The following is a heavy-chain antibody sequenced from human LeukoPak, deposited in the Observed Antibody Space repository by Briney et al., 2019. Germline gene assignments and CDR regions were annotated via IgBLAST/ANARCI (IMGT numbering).Heavy chain of an antibody. V-gene: IGHV3-23*01. CDR1: GFTFSNYA. CDR2: ISGSGGST. J-gene: IGHJ6*02. Sequence: GGSLRLSCAASGFTFSNYAMSWVRQAPGKGLECVSVISGSGGSTYYADSVKGRFTISRDNSYNTLYLQMNSLRADDTAAYYCTKHRTGPPYGLDVWGQGTTVTVSS. CDR3: TKHRTGPPYGLDV.